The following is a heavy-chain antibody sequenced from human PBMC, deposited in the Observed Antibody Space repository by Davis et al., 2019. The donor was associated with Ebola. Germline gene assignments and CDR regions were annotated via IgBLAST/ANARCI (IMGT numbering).Heavy chain of an antibody. CDR2: ISYDGSNK. CDR3: ARPNWGPYYYYYGMDV. J-gene: IGHJ6*02. Sequence: GESLKISCAASGFTFSSYAMHWVRQAPGKGLEWAAVISYDGSNKYYADSVKGRFTISRDNSKNTLYLQMNSLRAEDTAVYYCARPNWGPYYYYYGMDVWGQGTTVTVSS. V-gene: IGHV3-30*04. CDR1: GFTFSSYA. D-gene: IGHD7-27*01.